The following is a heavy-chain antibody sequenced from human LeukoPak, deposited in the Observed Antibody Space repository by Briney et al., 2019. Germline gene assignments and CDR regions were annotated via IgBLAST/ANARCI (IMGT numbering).Heavy chain of an antibody. Sequence: GGSLRLSCAASGFTFSSYSMNWVRQAPGKGLEWVSYISSSSSTIYYADSVKGRFTISRDNSKNTLYLQMNSLRAEDTAVYYCAKAIFGVVTSAFDYWGQGTLVTVSS. V-gene: IGHV3-48*01. CDR3: AKAIFGVVTSAFDY. D-gene: IGHD3-3*01. CDR1: GFTFSSYS. CDR2: ISSSSSTI. J-gene: IGHJ4*02.